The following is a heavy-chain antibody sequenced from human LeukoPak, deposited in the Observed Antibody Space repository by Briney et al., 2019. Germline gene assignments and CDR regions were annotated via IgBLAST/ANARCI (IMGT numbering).Heavy chain of an antibody. J-gene: IGHJ4*02. CDR3: AGHVYCSGGSCYSPADY. V-gene: IGHV1-3*01. Sequence: GASVKVSCKASGYTFTSYAMHWVRQAPGQRLEWMGWINAGNGNTKYSQKFQGRVTITRDTSASTAYMELSSLRSEDTAVYYCAGHVYCSGGSCYSPADYWGQGTLVTVSS. CDR1: GYTFTSYA. D-gene: IGHD2-15*01. CDR2: INAGNGNT.